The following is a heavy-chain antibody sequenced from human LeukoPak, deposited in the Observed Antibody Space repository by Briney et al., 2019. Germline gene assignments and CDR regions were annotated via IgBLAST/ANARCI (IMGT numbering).Heavy chain of an antibody. J-gene: IGHJ4*02. D-gene: IGHD4-17*01. CDR2: INRSGST. V-gene: IGHV4-34*01. CDR1: GGSFSGYY. Sequence: SETLSLTCAVYGGSFSGYYSSWIRQPPGKGLESIGEINRSGSTNYNPDVKSRDPISVDTSKNQFSLKLSSVTAADTAVYYCARGLVTTYPFLGYWGQGTLVTVSS. CDR3: ARGLVTTYPFLGY.